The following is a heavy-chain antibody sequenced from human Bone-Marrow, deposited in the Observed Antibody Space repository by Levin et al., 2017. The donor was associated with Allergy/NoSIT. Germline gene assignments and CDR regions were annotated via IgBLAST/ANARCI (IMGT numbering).Heavy chain of an antibody. CDR3: ANVPHGDYV. J-gene: IGHJ4*02. CDR2: ISGSGGST. CDR1: GFTFSSYA. V-gene: IGHV3-23*01. Sequence: GESLKISCAASGFTFSSYAMSWVRQAPGKGLEWVSAISGSGGSTYYADSVKGRFTISRDNSKNTLYLQMNSLRAEDTAVYYCANVPHGDYVRGQGTLVTVSS. D-gene: IGHD4-17*01.